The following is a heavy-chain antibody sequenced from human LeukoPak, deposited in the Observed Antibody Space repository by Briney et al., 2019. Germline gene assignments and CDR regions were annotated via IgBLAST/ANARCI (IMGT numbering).Heavy chain of an antibody. V-gene: IGHV4-30-4*01. D-gene: IGHD3-16*01. CDR2: IYYSGNT. J-gene: IGHJ5*02. CDR1: GGSISSGDYY. Sequence: PSQTLSLTCTVSGGSISSGDYYWCWIRQPPGKGLEWIGYIYYSGNTYYNPSLKSRVTISVDTSKNQFSLKLSSVTAADTAVYYCARDRGGFEDNWFDPRGQGTLVTVSS. CDR3: ARDRGGFEDNWFDP.